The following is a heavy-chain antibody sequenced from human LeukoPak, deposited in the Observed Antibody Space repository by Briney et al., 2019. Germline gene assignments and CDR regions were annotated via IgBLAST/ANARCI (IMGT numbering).Heavy chain of an antibody. V-gene: IGHV4-59*01. D-gene: IGHD2-2*01. CDR3: ARDAVGSWYDP. Sequence: PSETLSLTCTVSGGSIISYYWSWIRQPSGKGLEWIGYIYYSGSTNYNRSLKSRVIISVDTSKNQFSLKLSSVTAADTAVYYCARDAVGSWYDPWGQGTLVTVSS. J-gene: IGHJ5*02. CDR2: IYYSGST. CDR1: GGSIISYY.